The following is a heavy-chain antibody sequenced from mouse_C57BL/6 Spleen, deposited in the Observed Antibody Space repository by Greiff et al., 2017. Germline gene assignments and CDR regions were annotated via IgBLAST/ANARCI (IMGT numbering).Heavy chain of an antibody. J-gene: IGHJ3*01. V-gene: IGHV8-12*01. CDR1: GFSLSTSGMG. CDR3: ARTHDGYYAVAWFAY. CDR2: IYWDDDK. D-gene: IGHD2-3*01. Sequence: QVTLKVSGPGILQSSQTLSLTCSFSGFSLSTSGMGVSWIRQPSGKGLEWLAHIYWDDDKRYNPSLKRRLTISKDTSRNQVFLKITSVDTADTATYYCARTHDGYYAVAWFAYWGQGTLVTVSA.